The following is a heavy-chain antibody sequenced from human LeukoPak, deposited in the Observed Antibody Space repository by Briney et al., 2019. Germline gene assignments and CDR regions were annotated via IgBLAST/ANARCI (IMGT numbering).Heavy chain of an antibody. J-gene: IGHJ6*02. CDR1: GFTFSSYA. CDR3: AKDRYSSSRNYYGMDV. CDR2: ISGSGGST. D-gene: IGHD6-6*01. Sequence: PGGSLRLSCAASGFTFSSYAMSWVRQAPGKGLEWVSAISGSGGSTYYADSVKGRFTIPRDNSKNTLYLQMNSLRAEDTAVYYCAKDRYSSSRNYYGMDVWGQGTTVTVSS. V-gene: IGHV3-23*01.